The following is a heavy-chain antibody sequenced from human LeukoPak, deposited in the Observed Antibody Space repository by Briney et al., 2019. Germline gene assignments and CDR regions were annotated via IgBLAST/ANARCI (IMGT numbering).Heavy chain of an antibody. J-gene: IGHJ4*02. Sequence: PGGSLRLSCAASGLTLSSYAMSWVRQAPGKGLEWVANIKQDGSEKYYVDSVKGRFTISRDNAKNSLYLQMNSLRAEDTAVYYCARDKAGYHMPHYWGQGTLVTVSS. CDR1: GLTLSSYA. V-gene: IGHV3-7*01. CDR3: ARDKAGYHMPHY. CDR2: IKQDGSEK. D-gene: IGHD5-12*01.